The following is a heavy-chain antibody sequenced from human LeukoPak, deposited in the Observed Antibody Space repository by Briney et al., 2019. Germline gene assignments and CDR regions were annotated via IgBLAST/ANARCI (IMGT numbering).Heavy chain of an antibody. CDR2: IYYSGST. Sequence: SETLSLTCTVSGGSISSSSYYWGWIRQPPGKGLEWIGSIYYSGSTYYNPSLKSRVTISVDTSKNQFSLKLSSVTAADTAVYYCARDRGDSYGYNYWGQGTLVTVSS. J-gene: IGHJ4*02. CDR3: ARDRGDSYGYNY. V-gene: IGHV4-39*02. CDR1: GGSISSSSYY. D-gene: IGHD5-18*01.